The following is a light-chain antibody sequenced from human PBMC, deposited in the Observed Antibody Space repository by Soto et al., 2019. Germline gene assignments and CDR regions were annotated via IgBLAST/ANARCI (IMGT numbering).Light chain of an antibody. Sequence: DIQMTQSPATLSACVGDRVTITCRASQSFSSWLAWYQQKPGKAPKLLIYDASILESGVPSRFSGSGSGTEFTLTISSLQPDDFATYYCQQYNSYWTFGQGTKVDI. CDR1: QSFSSW. CDR2: DAS. CDR3: QQYNSYWT. V-gene: IGKV1-5*01. J-gene: IGKJ1*01.